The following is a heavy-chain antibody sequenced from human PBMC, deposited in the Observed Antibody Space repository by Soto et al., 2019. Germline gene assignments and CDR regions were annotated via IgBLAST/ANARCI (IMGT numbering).Heavy chain of an antibody. CDR3: ARGSGFGESSYYYYGMDV. Sequence: GASVKVSCKASGYTFTSYGISWVRQAPGQGLEWMGRIIPILGIANYAQKFQGRVTITADKSTSTAYMELSSLRSEDTAVYYCARGSGFGESSYYYYGMDVWGQGTTVTVSS. D-gene: IGHD3-10*01. CDR1: GYTFTSYG. V-gene: IGHV1-69*04. CDR2: IIPILGIA. J-gene: IGHJ6*02.